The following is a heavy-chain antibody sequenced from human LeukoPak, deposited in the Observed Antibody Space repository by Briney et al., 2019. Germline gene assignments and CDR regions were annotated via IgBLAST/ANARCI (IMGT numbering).Heavy chain of an antibody. D-gene: IGHD3-22*01. J-gene: IGHJ1*01. CDR3: ARVGWYYYDSSGYYRTTEYFQH. V-gene: IGHV1-46*01. CDR1: GYTFTSYY. CDR2: INPSGGST. Sequence: EASVKVSCKASGYTFTSYYMHWVRQAPGQGLEWMGIINPSGGSTNYAQKFQGRVTMTRDMSTSTVYMELSSLRSEDTAVYYCARVGWYYYDSSGYYRTTEYFQHWGQGTLVTVSS.